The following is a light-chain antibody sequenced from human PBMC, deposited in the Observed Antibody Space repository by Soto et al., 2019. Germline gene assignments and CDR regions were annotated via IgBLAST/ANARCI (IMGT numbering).Light chain of an antibody. V-gene: IGLV1-40*01. CDR1: SSNIGTGYD. Sequence: QAVVTQPPSVSGAPGQRVTISCTGSSSNIGTGYDVHWYQQLPGTAPKLLIYVNNNRPSGVPDRFSGSKSGTSASLAITGLQAEDEAAYYCQSYDNALSAWVFGGGTQLTVL. CDR2: VNN. J-gene: IGLJ3*02. CDR3: QSYDNALSAWV.